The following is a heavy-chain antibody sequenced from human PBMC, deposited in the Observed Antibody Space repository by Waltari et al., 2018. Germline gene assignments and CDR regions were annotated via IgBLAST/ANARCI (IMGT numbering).Heavy chain of an antibody. CDR1: GFTFSSYA. J-gene: IGHJ1*01. CDR3: ARDIAAAGTNYFQH. Sequence: QVQLVESGGGVVQPGRSLRLSCAASGFTFSSYAMHWVRQAPGKGLEWVAVISYDGSNKYYADSVKGRFTISRDNAENTLYLQMNSRRAEDTAVYYCARDIAAAGTNYFQHWGQGTLVTVSS. V-gene: IGHV3-30-3*01. CDR2: ISYDGSNK. D-gene: IGHD6-13*01.